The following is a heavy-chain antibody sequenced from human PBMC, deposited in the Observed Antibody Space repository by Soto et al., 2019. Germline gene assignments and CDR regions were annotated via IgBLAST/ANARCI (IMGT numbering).Heavy chain of an antibody. CDR2: IHYSGST. D-gene: IGHD3-3*01. J-gene: IGHJ4*02. CDR3: ARGHYDFWSGYFATIDY. Sequence: QVQLQESGPGLVKPSETLSLICTVSGGSISNYYWSWIRQPPGKGLEWIGYIHYSGSTKYNPSLKSRVTISADTSKNQFSLKLSSVTAVDTAVYYCARGHYDFWSGYFATIDYWGKGTLVTVSS. CDR1: GGSISNYY. V-gene: IGHV4-59*08.